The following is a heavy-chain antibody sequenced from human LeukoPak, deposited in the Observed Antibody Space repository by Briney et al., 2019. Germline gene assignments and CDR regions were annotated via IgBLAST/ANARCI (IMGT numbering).Heavy chain of an antibody. J-gene: IGHJ5*02. D-gene: IGHD3-10*01. V-gene: IGHV4-34*01. CDR1: GGSLSGYY. Sequence: RSSETLSLTCAVYGGSLSGYYWSWIRQPPGKGLEWIGEINHSGSTNYNPSLKSRVTISVDTSKNQFSLKLSSVAAADTAVYYCARRGGANWFDPWGQGTLVTVSS. CDR2: INHSGST. CDR3: ARRGGANWFDP.